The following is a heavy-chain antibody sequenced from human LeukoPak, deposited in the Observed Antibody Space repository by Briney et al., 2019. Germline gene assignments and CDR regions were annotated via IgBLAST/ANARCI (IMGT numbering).Heavy chain of an antibody. V-gene: IGHV3-33*01. J-gene: IGHJ4*02. CDR2: IWYDASGQ. CDR1: GFSFSTFG. CDR3: ARDSLYDDNGYYHYFDY. D-gene: IGHD3-22*01. Sequence: GGSLRLSCAASGFSFSTFGMHWVRQAPGKGLEWVAMIWYDASGQHYADSVKGRFTISRDTSKNTQYLQMNSLRAEDTAVYFCARDSLYDDNGYYHYFDYWGQGTLVTVSS.